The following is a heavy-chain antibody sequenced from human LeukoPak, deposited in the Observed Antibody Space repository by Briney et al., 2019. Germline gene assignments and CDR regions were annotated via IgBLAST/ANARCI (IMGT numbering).Heavy chain of an antibody. D-gene: IGHD2-21*02. CDR1: GASISGSGYY. V-gene: IGHV4-39*07. CDR2: INHSGST. CDR3: AREPMVVSEPEDAFDI. J-gene: IGHJ3*02. Sequence: SETLSLTCAVSGASISGSGYYWSWIRQPPGNGLEWIGEINHSGSTNYNPSLKSRVTISVDTSKNQFSLKLSSVTAADTAVYYCAREPMVVSEPEDAFDIWGQGTMVTVSS.